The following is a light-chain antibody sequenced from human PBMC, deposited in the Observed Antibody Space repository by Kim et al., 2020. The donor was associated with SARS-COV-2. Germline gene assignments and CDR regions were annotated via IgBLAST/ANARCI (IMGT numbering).Light chain of an antibody. CDR3: QQYYSNPQT. CDR1: QDIRDY. CDR2: ATS. Sequence: AFTGDRVTMTCRARQDIRDYLAWYHQKPGKAPKLLLYATSTLQSGVPSRFSGSGSGTEFTLTIRSLQSEDFGTYFCQQYYSNPQTFGQGTKVDIK. V-gene: IGKV1-8*01. J-gene: IGKJ1*01.